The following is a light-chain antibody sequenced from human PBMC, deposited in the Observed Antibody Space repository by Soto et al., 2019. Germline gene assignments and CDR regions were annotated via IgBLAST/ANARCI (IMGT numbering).Light chain of an antibody. CDR2: DVS. CDR3: CSYAGSYASDYV. J-gene: IGLJ7*01. CDR1: SSDVGAYDY. V-gene: IGLV2-11*01. Sequence: QAVVTQPPSVSGSPGQSVTISCTGTSSDVGAYDYVSWYQQYPGKVPKLMIYDVSKRPSGVPDRFSGSKSGNTASLTISGLQAEDEADYYCCSYAGSYASDYVFGAGTQLTVL.